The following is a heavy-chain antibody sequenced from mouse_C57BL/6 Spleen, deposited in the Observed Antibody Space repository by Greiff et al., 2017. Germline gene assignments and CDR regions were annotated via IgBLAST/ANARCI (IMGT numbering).Heavy chain of an antibody. V-gene: IGHV3-6*01. CDR3: ARGGSNLDY. CDR1: GYSITSGYY. CDR2: ISYDGSN. Sequence: EVKLMESGPGLVKPSQSLSLTCSVTGYSITSGYYWNWIRQFPGNKLEWMGYISYDGSNNYNPSLKNRISITRDTSKNQFFLKLNSVTTEDTATYYCARGGSNLDYWGQGTTLTVSS. D-gene: IGHD1-1*01. J-gene: IGHJ2*01.